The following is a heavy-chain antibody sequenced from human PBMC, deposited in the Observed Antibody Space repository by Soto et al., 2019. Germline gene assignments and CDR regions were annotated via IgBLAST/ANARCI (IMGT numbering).Heavy chain of an antibody. J-gene: IGHJ6*03. V-gene: IGHV4-34*01. Sequence: SETLSLTCAVYGGSFSGYYWSWIRQPPGKGLEWIGEINHSGSTNYNPSLKSRVTISVDTSKNQFSLKLSSVTAADTAVYYCARLRWYGSGSYRHYYYYMDVWGKGTTVTVSS. CDR3: ARLRWYGSGSYRHYYYYMDV. D-gene: IGHD3-10*01. CDR2: INHSGST. CDR1: GGSFSGYY.